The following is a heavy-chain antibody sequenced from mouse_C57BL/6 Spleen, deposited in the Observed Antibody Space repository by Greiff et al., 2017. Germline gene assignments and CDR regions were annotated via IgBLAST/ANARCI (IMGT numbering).Heavy chain of an antibody. CDR3: AREGDYYGSSYIFY. D-gene: IGHD1-1*01. Sequence: VKLQQSGAELVRPGASVKLSCKASGYTFTDYYINWVKQRPGQGLEWVARIYPGSGNTYYNEKFKGKATLTAEKSSSTAYMQLSSLTSEDSAVYFCAREGDYYGSSYIFYWGQGTTLTVSS. V-gene: IGHV1-76*01. CDR2: IYPGSGNT. J-gene: IGHJ2*01. CDR1: GYTFTDYY.